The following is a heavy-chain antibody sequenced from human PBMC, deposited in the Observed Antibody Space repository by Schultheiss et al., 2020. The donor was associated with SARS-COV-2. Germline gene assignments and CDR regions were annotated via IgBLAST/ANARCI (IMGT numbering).Heavy chain of an antibody. CDR2: IYYSGST. Sequence: LRLSCTVSGGSISSGGYYWSWIRQHPGKGLEWIGYIYYSGSTYYNPSLKSRVTISVDTSKNQFSLKLSSVTAADTAVYYCARYSSSFPGHNWFDPWGQGTLVTVSS. CDR3: ARYSSSFPGHNWFDP. CDR1: GGSISSGGYY. V-gene: IGHV4-31*03. D-gene: IGHD6-6*01. J-gene: IGHJ5*02.